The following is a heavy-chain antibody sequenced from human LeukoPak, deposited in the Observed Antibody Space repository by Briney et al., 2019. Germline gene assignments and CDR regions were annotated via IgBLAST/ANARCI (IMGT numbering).Heavy chain of an antibody. Sequence: SETLSLTCTVSGGSISSSSYYWGWIRQPPGKGLEWIGSIYYSGSTYYNPSLKSRVTISVDTSKNQFSLKLSSVTAADTAVYYCARGNYYDSSGYPPYFDYWGQGTLVAVSS. V-gene: IGHV4-39*01. CDR1: GGSISSSSYY. CDR2: IYYSGST. J-gene: IGHJ4*02. D-gene: IGHD3-22*01. CDR3: ARGNYYDSSGYPPYFDY.